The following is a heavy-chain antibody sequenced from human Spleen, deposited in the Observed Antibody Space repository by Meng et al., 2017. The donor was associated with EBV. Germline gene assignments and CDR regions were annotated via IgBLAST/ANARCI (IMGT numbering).Heavy chain of an antibody. D-gene: IGHD3-10*01. CDR1: GASISSTNW. CDR3: ARAVYGSGSYFPI. Sequence: LKESGPGRVKPSGTLSLTCAVSGASISSTNWWNWVRQPPGKGLEWIGEIFHSGTITYNPSLESRATISVDKSKNQFSLRLTSVTAADTAVYYCARAVYGSGSYFPIWGRGTLVTVSS. CDR2: IFHSGTI. V-gene: IGHV4-4*02. J-gene: IGHJ4*02.